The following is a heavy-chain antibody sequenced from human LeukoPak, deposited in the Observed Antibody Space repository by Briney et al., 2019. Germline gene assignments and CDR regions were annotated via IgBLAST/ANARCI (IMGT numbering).Heavy chain of an antibody. V-gene: IGHV5-51*01. CDR3: ARLWGYSYGSVDWFDP. D-gene: IGHD5-18*01. Sequence: GESLKISGKGSGYSFTSYWIGWVRQMPGKGLDWMGINYPGDSDTRYSPSFQGQVTISADKSISTAYLQWSSLKASDTAMYYCARLWGYSYGSVDWFDPWGQGTLVTVSS. CDR1: GYSFTSYW. CDR2: NYPGDSDT. J-gene: IGHJ5*02.